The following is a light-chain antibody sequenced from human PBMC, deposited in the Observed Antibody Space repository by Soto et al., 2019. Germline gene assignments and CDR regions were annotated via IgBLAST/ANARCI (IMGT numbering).Light chain of an antibody. Sequence: DIQMTQSPSSLSASVGDRVTITCRASQSITSHLNWYQQKPGKAPKLLIYAASSLQSGVPSRFSGSGSGTEFTLTISSLQPEDFATYYCQQSYRTPLPFGGGTKVEIK. V-gene: IGKV1-39*01. CDR3: QQSYRTPLP. J-gene: IGKJ4*01. CDR1: QSITSH. CDR2: AAS.